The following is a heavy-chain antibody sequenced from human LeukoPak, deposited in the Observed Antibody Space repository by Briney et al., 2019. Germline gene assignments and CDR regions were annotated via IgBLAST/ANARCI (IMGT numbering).Heavy chain of an antibody. CDR2: ISYDGSNK. J-gene: IGHJ3*02. V-gene: IGHV3-30*04. D-gene: IGHD2-15*01. Sequence: GGSLRLSCAASGFTFSSYAMHWVRQAPGKGLEWVAVISYDGSNKYYADSVKGRFTISRDNSKNTLYLQMDSLRAEDTAVYYCARVEVVVVVAALFDAFDIWGQGTMVTVSS. CDR3: ARVEVVVVVAALFDAFDI. CDR1: GFTFSSYA.